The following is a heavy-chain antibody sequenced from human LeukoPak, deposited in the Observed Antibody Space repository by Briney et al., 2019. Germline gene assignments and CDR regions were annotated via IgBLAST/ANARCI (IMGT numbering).Heavy chain of an antibody. V-gene: IGHV4-34*01. Sequence: PSETLPLTCAVYGGSFTDYYWNWIRQPPGKGLEWIGSIYHSGSTYYNPSLKSRVTISVDTSKNQFSLKLSSVTAADTAVYYCARENTYCSSTSCYGLFDYWGQGTLVTVSS. J-gene: IGHJ4*02. CDR1: GGSFTDYY. CDR2: IYHSGST. D-gene: IGHD2-2*01. CDR3: ARENTYCSSTSCYGLFDY.